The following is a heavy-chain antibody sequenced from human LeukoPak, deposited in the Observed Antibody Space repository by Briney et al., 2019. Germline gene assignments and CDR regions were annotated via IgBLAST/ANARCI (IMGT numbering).Heavy chain of an antibody. D-gene: IGHD3-22*01. J-gene: IGHJ4*02. CDR1: GFTFSKYW. V-gene: IGHV3-7*01. CDR3: ASAFTETYYYGSSGHYSDY. CDR2: IRQDGSEK. Sequence: GGSLRLSCAASGFTFSKYWMSWVRQAPGKGLEWVANIRQDGSEKYYVDSVKGRFTISRDNAKNSLFLQMNSLRAEDTAVYYCASAFTETYYYGSSGHYSDYWGQGTLVTVSS.